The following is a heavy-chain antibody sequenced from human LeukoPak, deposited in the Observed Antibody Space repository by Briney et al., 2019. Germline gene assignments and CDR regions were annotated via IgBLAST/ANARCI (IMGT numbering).Heavy chain of an antibody. J-gene: IGHJ4*02. V-gene: IGHV3-49*04. Sequence: PGRSLRLSCTASGFTFGDYAMSWVRQAPGKGLEWVGFIRSKAYGGTTECAASVKGRFTISRDDSKSIAYLQMNSLKTEDTAVYYCTRFVGFNDYWGQGTLVTVSS. D-gene: IGHD3-3*01. CDR2: IRSKAYGGTT. CDR1: GFTFGDYA. CDR3: TRFVGFNDY.